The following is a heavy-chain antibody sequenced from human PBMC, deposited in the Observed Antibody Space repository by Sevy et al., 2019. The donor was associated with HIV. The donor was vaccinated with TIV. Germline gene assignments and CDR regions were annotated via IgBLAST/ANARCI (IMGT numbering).Heavy chain of an antibody. Sequence: GGSLRLSCVASGFIFSTDWMHWVRQAPGKGLVWVSRIDTDGSDTSYAHSVKGRFTISRDNAKNTLYLQMNSLRAEDTAVYYCVRDRPGPKHYMDVWGKGTTVTVS. CDR2: IDTDGSDT. J-gene: IGHJ6*03. V-gene: IGHV3-74*01. CDR1: GFIFSTDW. CDR3: VRDRPGPKHYMDV.